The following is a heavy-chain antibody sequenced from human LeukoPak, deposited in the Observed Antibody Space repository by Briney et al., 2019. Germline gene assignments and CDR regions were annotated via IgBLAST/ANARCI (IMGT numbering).Heavy chain of an antibody. D-gene: IGHD5-24*01. CDR1: GFTFRNHG. CDR3: ASLYNDYGDY. J-gene: IGHJ4*02. Sequence: QPAGSLRLSCAASGFTFRNHGMSWVRQAPGKGLEWVSGIIGTGDSTFYADPVKGRFTISRDNSTNTLYLHMNSLRVDDTAVYYCASLYNDYGDYWGQGAMVTVSS. CDR2: IIGTGDST. V-gene: IGHV3-23*01.